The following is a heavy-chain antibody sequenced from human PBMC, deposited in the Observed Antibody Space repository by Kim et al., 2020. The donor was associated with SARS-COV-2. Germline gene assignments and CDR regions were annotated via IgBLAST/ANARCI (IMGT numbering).Heavy chain of an antibody. CDR3: AKENGDRYFDL. D-gene: IGHD1-1*01. J-gene: IGHJ2*01. Sequence: YYAESVKGRFTIAKENFKNILYLEMSRLRAEDTAIYYCAKENGDRYFDLWGHGTLLTVSS. V-gene: IGHV3-23*01.